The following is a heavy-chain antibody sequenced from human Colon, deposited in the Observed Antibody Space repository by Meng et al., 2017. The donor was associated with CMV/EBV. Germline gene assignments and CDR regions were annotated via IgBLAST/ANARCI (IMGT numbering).Heavy chain of an antibody. V-gene: IGHV3-53*01. CDR1: GINIGRDY. J-gene: IGHJ6*02. CDR2: VYSGGST. Sequence: GESLKISCAASGINIGRDYMNWVRQAPGKGLEWVAAVYSGGSTYVADSVKGRFTISRDASTNTLYLQMNSPRAEDSAVYYCARGGDYYGMDVWGQGTTVTVSS. D-gene: IGHD2-21*01. CDR3: ARGGDYYGMDV.